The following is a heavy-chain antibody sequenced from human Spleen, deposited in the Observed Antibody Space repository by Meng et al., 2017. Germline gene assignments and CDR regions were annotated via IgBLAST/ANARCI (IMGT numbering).Heavy chain of an antibody. D-gene: IGHD3-22*01. V-gene: IGHV1-46*01. J-gene: IGHJ4*02. CDR2: FNPSGGST. CDR1: GYTFTSYY. Sequence: ASLMVSCKASGYTFTSYYLHWVRQAPGQGLEWMGMFNPSGGSTTYAQKFQGRVTMTRDTSTSTVYMELSSLRSDDTALYYCAKDLSGDSSNYWGQGTRVTVSS. CDR3: AKDLSGDSSNY.